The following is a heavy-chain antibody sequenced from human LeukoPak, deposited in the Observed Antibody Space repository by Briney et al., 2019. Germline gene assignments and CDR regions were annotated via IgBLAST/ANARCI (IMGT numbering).Heavy chain of an antibody. Sequence: SETLSLTCTVSGDSFSSYFWSWIRQPAGKGLEWIGRMYTSGITNSNPSLKSRVTMSVDTSKNQFSLNLTPVTAADTAVYYCAREITGTRGVDYWGQGILVTVSS. D-gene: IGHD1-7*01. J-gene: IGHJ4*02. CDR3: AREITGTRGVDY. CDR1: GDSFSSYF. V-gene: IGHV4-4*07. CDR2: MYTSGIT.